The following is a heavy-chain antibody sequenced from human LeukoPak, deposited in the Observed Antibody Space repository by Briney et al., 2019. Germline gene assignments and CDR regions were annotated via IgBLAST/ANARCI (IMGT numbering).Heavy chain of an antibody. Sequence: PGGSLRLSCAASGFTFSSYRVHWVRQAPGKGLEWVSSISDSGESTYYADSVKGRFTISRDNSKNTLYLQMNGLRAEDTAVYYCAKLIGSSSDIGWGQGTLVTVSS. D-gene: IGHD2-15*01. CDR1: GFTFSSYR. CDR2: ISDSGEST. CDR3: AKLIGSSSDIG. V-gene: IGHV3-23*01. J-gene: IGHJ4*02.